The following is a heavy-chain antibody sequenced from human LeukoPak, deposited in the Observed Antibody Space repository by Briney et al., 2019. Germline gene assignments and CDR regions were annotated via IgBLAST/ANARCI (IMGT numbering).Heavy chain of an antibody. CDR1: GGSINNYY. V-gene: IGHV4-59*08. Sequence: PSEILSLTCTVSGGSINNYYWSWIRQPPGKGLGWVGYIYYSGSTNYNPSLKSRVTISVDTSKNQFSLKLSSVTAADTAVYYCARHFSGSYLYGMDVWGQGTTVTV. CDR3: ARHFSGSYLYGMDV. J-gene: IGHJ6*02. D-gene: IGHD1-26*01. CDR2: IYYSGST.